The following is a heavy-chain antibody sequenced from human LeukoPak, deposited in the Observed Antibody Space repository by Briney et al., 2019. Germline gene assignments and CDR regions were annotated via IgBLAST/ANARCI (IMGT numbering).Heavy chain of an antibody. D-gene: IGHD3-22*01. J-gene: IGHJ4*02. CDR3: AREGEDQYYYDSSGYYYGY. Sequence: GGSLRLSCAASGFIFSSYSMNWVRQAPGKGLEWVSSISSSSSYIYYADSVKGRFTISRDNAKNSLYLQMNSLRAEDTAVYYCAREGEDQYYYDSSGYYYGYWGQGTLVTVSS. CDR1: GFIFSSYS. CDR2: ISSSSSYI. V-gene: IGHV3-21*01.